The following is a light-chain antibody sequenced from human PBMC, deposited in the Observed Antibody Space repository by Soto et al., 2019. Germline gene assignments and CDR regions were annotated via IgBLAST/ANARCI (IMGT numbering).Light chain of an antibody. V-gene: IGKV1-9*01. CDR1: QGIINY. CDR2: VAA. Sequence: IQLTQSPSSLSASMGDIVTITCRASQGIINYLAWYQQKPGKAPKLLIYVAATLQGGVPSRFSGSGSGTHFTLTVSSLQPEDLATYYSKQLFMXPPTSGPGTKVXI. J-gene: IGKJ3*01. CDR3: KQLFMXPPT.